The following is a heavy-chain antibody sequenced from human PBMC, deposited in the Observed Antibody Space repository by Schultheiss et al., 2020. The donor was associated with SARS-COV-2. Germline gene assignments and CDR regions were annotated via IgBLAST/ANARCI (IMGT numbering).Heavy chain of an antibody. V-gene: IGHV3-30*03. CDR3: ARDWYSSSPWWEDY. Sequence: GGSLRLSCAASGFTFSSYGMHWVRQAPGKGLEWVSVISYDGSNKYYADSVKGRFTISRDNSKNTLYLQMNSLRAEDTAVYYCARDWYSSSPWWEDYWGQGTLVTVSS. CDR1: GFTFSSYG. J-gene: IGHJ4*02. D-gene: IGHD6-19*01. CDR2: ISYDGSNK.